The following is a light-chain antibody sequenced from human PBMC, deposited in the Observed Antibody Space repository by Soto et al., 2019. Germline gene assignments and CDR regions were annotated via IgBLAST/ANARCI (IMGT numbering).Light chain of an antibody. Sequence: EIVLTQSPGTLSFSPEERATLSCTASQSLSSNFLAWYQQKPGQAPRLLIYDTSSRATGIPDRFSGSGSGTDFTLTISRLEPEDFAVYHCQQYDSSPRTFGQGTKVEIK. CDR3: QQYDSSPRT. CDR1: QSLSSNF. J-gene: IGKJ1*01. V-gene: IGKV3-20*01. CDR2: DTS.